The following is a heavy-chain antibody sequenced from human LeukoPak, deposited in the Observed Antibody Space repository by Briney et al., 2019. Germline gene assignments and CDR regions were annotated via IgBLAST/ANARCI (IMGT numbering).Heavy chain of an antibody. V-gene: IGHV3-48*03. Sequence: GGALRLSCAASRFTFSRYEMHWVPQAPGKGLEWVSFINISGSTKYHADSVKARFNISRDNQKNSLYLQMNSLRAEDTAVYYCERVPTYYYGIDVWGQGTTVTVS. CDR3: ERVPTYYYGIDV. J-gene: IGHJ6*01. CDR2: INISGSTK. CDR1: RFTFSRYE.